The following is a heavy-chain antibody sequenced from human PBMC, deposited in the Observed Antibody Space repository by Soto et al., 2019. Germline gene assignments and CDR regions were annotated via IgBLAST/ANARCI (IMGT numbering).Heavy chain of an antibody. Sequence: QVQLVQSGAEVKKPGASVKVSCKASGYTFTSYDINWVRQATGQGLEWMGWMNPNSGNTGYAQKFQGRVXXTXNXXISTAYMELSSLRSEDTAVYYCASTGLPAPGILVPWGQGTLVTVSS. CDR3: ASTGLPAPGILVP. CDR1: GYTFTSYD. CDR2: MNPNSGNT. D-gene: IGHD6-13*01. J-gene: IGHJ5*02. V-gene: IGHV1-8*01.